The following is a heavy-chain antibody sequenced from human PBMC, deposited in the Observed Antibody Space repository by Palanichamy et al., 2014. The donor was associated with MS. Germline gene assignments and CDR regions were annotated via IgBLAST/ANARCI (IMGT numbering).Heavy chain of an antibody. CDR2: ISWNSGSI. V-gene: IGHV3-9*01. CDR1: GFTFDDYA. CDR3: AKEAAEWLRGVAFDI. J-gene: IGHJ3*02. Sequence: EVQLVESGGGLVQPGRSLRLSCAASGFTFDDYAVHWVRQAPGKGLEWVSGISWNSGSIGYADSVKGRFTISRDNAKNSLYLQMNSLRAEDTALYYCAKEAAEWLRGVAFDIWGQGTMVTVSS. D-gene: IGHD5-12*01.